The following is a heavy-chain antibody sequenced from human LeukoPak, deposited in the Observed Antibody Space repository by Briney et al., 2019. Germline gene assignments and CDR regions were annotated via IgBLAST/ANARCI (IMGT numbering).Heavy chain of an antibody. CDR3: AREEAYSSSSDAFDI. D-gene: IGHD6-6*01. J-gene: IGHJ3*02. CDR2: IYTSGST. CDR1: GGSISSGSYY. Sequence: SQTLSLTCTVSGGSISSGSYYWSWIRQPAGKGLEWIGRIYTSGSTNYNPSLKSRVTISVDTSKNQFSLKLSSVTAADTAVYYCAREEAYSSSSDAFDIWGQGTMVTVSS. V-gene: IGHV4-61*02.